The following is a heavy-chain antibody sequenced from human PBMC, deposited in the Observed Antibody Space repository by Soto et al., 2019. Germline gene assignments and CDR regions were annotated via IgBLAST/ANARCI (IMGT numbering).Heavy chain of an antibody. CDR2: ISWNGDAT. D-gene: IGHD3-10*01. CDR3: ANLPLYGSGFDC. J-gene: IGHJ4*02. V-gene: IGHV3-9*01. Sequence: EVQVVECGGGLVQPGGSLRLSCAASGFTFDDYAIHWVRQIPGKGMEWVSGISWNGDATGYADSAKGVFTISRDKANNSLYLQMYSLKTADTAMYYSANLPLYGSGFDCWGQGTLVPVSS. CDR1: GFTFDDYA.